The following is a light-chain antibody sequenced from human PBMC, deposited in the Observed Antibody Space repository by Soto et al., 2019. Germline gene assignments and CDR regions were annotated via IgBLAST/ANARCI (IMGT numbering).Light chain of an antibody. Sequence: DIQMTQSPSTLPASVGDRATITCRASQSISSWLAWYQQKPGTAPKLLIYTASSLESGVQSRFSGSGSGTEFTLTISSVPPDDFATYYCQQYNSYSTFGQGTKVDIK. CDR3: QQYNSYST. V-gene: IGKV1-5*03. J-gene: IGKJ1*01. CDR2: TAS. CDR1: QSISSW.